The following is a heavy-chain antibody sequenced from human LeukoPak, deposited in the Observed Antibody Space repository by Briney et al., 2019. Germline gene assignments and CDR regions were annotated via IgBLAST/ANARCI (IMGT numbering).Heavy chain of an antibody. CDR1: GFTFSSYE. CDR2: ISSSGSTI. CDR3: ARGPWFGGVNY. V-gene: IGHV3-48*03. D-gene: IGHD3-16*01. Sequence: GGSLRLSCAASGFTFSSYEMNWVRQAPGKGLEWVSYISSSGSTIYYADSVKGRFTISRDNAKNSLYLQMNSLRAEDTAVYYCARGPWFGGVNYWGQGTLVTVSS. J-gene: IGHJ4*02.